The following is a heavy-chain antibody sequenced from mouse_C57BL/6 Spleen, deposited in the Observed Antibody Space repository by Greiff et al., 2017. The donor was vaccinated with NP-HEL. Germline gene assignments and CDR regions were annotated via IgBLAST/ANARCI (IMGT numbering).Heavy chain of an antibody. CDR3: ARRGPYYYGSSYVGYFDV. CDR1: GYTFTDYN. V-gene: IGHV1-18*01. CDR2: INPNNGGT. J-gene: IGHJ1*03. Sequence: VQLQQSGPELVKPGASVKIPCKASGYTFTDYNLDWVKQSHGKSLEWIGDINPNNGGTIYNQKFKGKATLTVDKSSSTAYMELRSLTSEDTAVYYCARRGPYYYGSSYVGYFDVWGTGTTVTVSS. D-gene: IGHD1-1*01.